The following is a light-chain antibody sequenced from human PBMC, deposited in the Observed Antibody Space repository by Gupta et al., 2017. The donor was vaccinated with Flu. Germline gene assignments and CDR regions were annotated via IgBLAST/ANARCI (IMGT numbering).Light chain of an antibody. CDR1: KLGDKY. V-gene: IGLV3-1*01. CDR3: QKWASSTEV. Sequence: SPGQTAAITCSGDKLGDKYVCWYQQKPDQSLGRVIYQDNKRPSEIPERFSGANSATKANLTISGTQAVDDSYDYCQKWASSTEVFGPGTKLTVL. J-gene: IGLJ1*01. CDR2: QDN.